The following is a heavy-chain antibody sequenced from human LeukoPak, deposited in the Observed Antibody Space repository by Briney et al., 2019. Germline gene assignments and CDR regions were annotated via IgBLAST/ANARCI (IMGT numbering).Heavy chain of an antibody. V-gene: IGHV3-23*01. CDR1: GFTFTSYA. CDR2: ISGSGGNT. D-gene: IGHD2-15*01. CDR3: ARGGSHRGFLGY. J-gene: IGHJ4*02. Sequence: GGSLRLSCAASGFTFTSYAMSWVRQTPGKGLEWVSTISGSGGNTYYADSVKGRFTISRDNSKNTLYLQMNSLRVEDTAIYYCARGGSHRGFLGYWGQGTLVTVSS.